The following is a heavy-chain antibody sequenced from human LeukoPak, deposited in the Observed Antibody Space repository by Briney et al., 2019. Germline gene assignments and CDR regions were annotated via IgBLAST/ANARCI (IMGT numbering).Heavy chain of an antibody. CDR2: IKSKTDGGTT. J-gene: IGHJ4*02. Sequence: GGSLRLSCAASGFTFSSYWMSWLRQAPGKGLEWVGRIKSKTDGGTTDYAAPVKGRFTISRDDSKNTLYLQMNSLKTEDTAVYYCTTTPYYYDSSGYYLYWGQGTLVTVSS. D-gene: IGHD3-22*01. CDR1: GFTFSSYW. CDR3: TTTPYYYDSSGYYLY. V-gene: IGHV3-15*01.